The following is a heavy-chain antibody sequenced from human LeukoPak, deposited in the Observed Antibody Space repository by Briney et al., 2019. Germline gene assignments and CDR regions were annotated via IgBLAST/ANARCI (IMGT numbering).Heavy chain of an antibody. Sequence: SGGSLRLSWAASGFTFSTYWMYWVRQAPGKGLEWVANIKQDGSHKYYVDSVKGRFTISRDNAKNSLYLQMNSLRVEDTAVYYCVREEGYWGQGTLVTVSS. J-gene: IGHJ4*02. CDR2: IKQDGSHK. V-gene: IGHV3-7*01. CDR1: GFTFSTYW. CDR3: VREEGY.